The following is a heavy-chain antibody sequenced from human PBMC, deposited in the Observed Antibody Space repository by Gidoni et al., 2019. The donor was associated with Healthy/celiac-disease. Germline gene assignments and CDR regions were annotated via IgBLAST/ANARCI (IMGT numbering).Heavy chain of an antibody. Sequence: QVQLVQSGAEVKKHGASVKVSCKASGYTITGYYMHWVRQAPGQGREWRGWIHPNRGGKNYAQKFQGRVTMNRDTSISTAYMGLSRLGSDDTAVYYGERGRGVVRIGYGGQGTLVTVSS. V-gene: IGHV1-2*02. D-gene: IGHD2-15*01. CDR1: GYTITGYY. J-gene: IGHJ4*02. CDR3: ERGRGVVRIGY. CDR2: IHPNRGGK.